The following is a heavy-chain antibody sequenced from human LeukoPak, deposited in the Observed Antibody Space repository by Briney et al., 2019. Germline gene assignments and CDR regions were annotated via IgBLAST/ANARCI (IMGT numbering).Heavy chain of an antibody. V-gene: IGHV3-23*01. J-gene: IGHJ4*02. D-gene: IGHD3-22*01. CDR1: GFTFSSYA. Sequence: GGSLRLSCAASGFTFSSYAMSWVRQAPGKGLEWVSGTSGSGDNTYYADSVKGRFTISRDNSKNTLYVQVNSLGTEDTAAYYCAKGSYYDSSGSFYFDYWGQGTLVTVSS. CDR3: AKGSYYDSSGSFYFDY. CDR2: TSGSGDNT.